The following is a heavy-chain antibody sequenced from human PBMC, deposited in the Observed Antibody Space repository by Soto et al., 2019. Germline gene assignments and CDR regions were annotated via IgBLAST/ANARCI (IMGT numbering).Heavy chain of an antibody. CDR1: GFTFDDYT. CDR2: ISWDGGST. CDR3: AKDLKRSSWYRGVYYYYGMDV. V-gene: IGHV3-43*01. J-gene: IGHJ6*02. D-gene: IGHD6-13*01. Sequence: DVQLVESGGVVVQPGGSLRLSCAASGFTFDDYTMHWVRQAPGKGLEWVSLISWDGGSTYYADSVKGRFTISRDNSKNSLYLQMNSLRTEDTALYYCAKDLKRSSWYRGVYYYYGMDVWGQGTTVTVSS.